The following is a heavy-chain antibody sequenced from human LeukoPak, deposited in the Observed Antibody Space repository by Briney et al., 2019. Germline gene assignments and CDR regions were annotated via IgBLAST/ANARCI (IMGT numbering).Heavy chain of an antibody. Sequence: GGSLRLSCAASGLTFSGFAMSWVRQAPGKGLEWVSGISTTGGTTNYADSVKGRFTISRDNSKNTLYLQMNGLRADDTAVYYCATPAGTAMVYRSDYWGQGTLVTVSS. CDR3: ATPAGTAMVYRSDY. J-gene: IGHJ4*02. D-gene: IGHD5-18*01. CDR2: ISTTGGTT. V-gene: IGHV3-23*01. CDR1: GLTFSGFA.